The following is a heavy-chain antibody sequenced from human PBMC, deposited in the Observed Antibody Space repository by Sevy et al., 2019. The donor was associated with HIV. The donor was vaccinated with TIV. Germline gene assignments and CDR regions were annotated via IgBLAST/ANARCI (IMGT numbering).Heavy chain of an antibody. Sequence: ASVKVSCKASGYTFTTYPIGWVRQAPGQGLEWMGWISTYSGETRDAQKFQGRATMTTDTSTSTAYLVLRSLRSDDTAVYYCARDSDGSGHYYADYFDYWGQGTLVTVSS. CDR2: ISTYSGET. V-gene: IGHV1-18*01. CDR1: GYTFTTYP. CDR3: ARDSDGSGHYYADYFDY. J-gene: IGHJ4*02. D-gene: IGHD3-22*01.